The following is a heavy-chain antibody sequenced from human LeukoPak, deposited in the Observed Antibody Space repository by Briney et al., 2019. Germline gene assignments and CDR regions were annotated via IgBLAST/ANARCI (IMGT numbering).Heavy chain of an antibody. CDR2: ITNNGRKT. CDR3: AKDWGYCSGGSCYYYYMDV. V-gene: IGHV3-11*01. J-gene: IGHJ6*03. D-gene: IGHD2-15*01. Sequence: GGSLRLSCAASGFTFSDYFMGWVRQAPGKGLEWVSYITNNGRKTYYADSMKGRFTISRDNAKNSLFLQMNSLRAEDTAVYYCAKDWGYCSGGSCYYYYMDVWGKGTTVTISS. CDR1: GFTFSDYF.